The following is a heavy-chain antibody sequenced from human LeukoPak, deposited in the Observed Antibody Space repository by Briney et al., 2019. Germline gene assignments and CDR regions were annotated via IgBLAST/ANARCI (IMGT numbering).Heavy chain of an antibody. Sequence: SETLSLTCSVSGSSIASRNWWGWIRQPPGKGLEWIGYIYYTGSIYYNPSLKSRVTMSVDTSKNQFPLRLSSVTAVDTAVYYCARKTDAKSYYPDWGQGTLVTVSS. CDR2: IYYTGSI. J-gene: IGHJ4*02. CDR1: GSSIASRNW. D-gene: IGHD3-10*01. V-gene: IGHV4-28*05. CDR3: ARKTDAKSYYPD.